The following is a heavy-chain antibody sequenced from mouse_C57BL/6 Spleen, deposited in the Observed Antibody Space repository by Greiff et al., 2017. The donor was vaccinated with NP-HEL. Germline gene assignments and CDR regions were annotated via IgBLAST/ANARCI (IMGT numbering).Heavy chain of an antibody. D-gene: IGHD2-3*01. CDR1: GYTFTSYW. CDR2: IHPNSGST. J-gene: IGHJ3*01. Sequence: VQLQQPGAELVKPGASVKLSCKASGYTFTSYWMHWVKQRPGQGLEWIGMIHPNSGSTNYNEKFKSKATLTVDKSSSTAYMQLSSLTSEDSAVYYCAVDGYSWFAYWGQGTLVTVSA. CDR3: AVDGYSWFAY. V-gene: IGHV1-64*01.